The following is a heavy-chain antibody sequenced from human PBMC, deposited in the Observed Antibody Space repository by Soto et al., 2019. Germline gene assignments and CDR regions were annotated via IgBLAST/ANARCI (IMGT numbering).Heavy chain of an antibody. V-gene: IGHV1-18*01. CDR1: GYTFTSYG. J-gene: IGHJ4*02. CDR2: ISAHNGNT. CDR3: ARGRYGDY. D-gene: IGHD1-1*01. Sequence: QVHLVQSGAEVKKPGASVKVSCKASGYTFTSYGITWVRQAPGQGLEWLGWISAHNGNTDYAQKLQGRVIVTRDTSPSTAYMELMSLISDGTAVYYCARGRYGDYWGQGALVTVSS.